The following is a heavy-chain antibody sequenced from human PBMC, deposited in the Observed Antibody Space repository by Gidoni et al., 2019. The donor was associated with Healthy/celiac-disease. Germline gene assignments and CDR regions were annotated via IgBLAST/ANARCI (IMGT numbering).Heavy chain of an antibody. CDR2: IYYSGST. CDR1: GGSISSSSYY. CDR3: ARRGSYYDFWRYFDY. Sequence: QLQLQESGPGLVKPSETLSLTCTVSGGSISSSSYYWGWIRQPPGKGLEWIGSIYYSGSTYYNPSLKSRVTISVDTSKNQFSLKLSSVTAADTAVYYCARRGSYYDFWRYFDYWGQGTLVTVSS. V-gene: IGHV4-39*01. J-gene: IGHJ4*02. D-gene: IGHD3-3*01.